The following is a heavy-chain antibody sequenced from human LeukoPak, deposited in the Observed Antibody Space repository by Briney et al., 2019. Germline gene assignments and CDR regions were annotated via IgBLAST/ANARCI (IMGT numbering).Heavy chain of an antibody. Sequence: PGGSLRLSCAASGFTVSSNYMSWVRQAPGKGLEWVSVIYSGGSTYYADSVKGRFTISRDNSKNTLYLQMNSLRAEDTAVYYCARDVVVVPSRYYYYYGMDVWGQGTTVTVSS. CDR3: ARDVVVVPSRYYYYYGMDV. CDR2: IYSGGST. J-gene: IGHJ6*02. V-gene: IGHV3-66*01. D-gene: IGHD2-2*01. CDR1: GFTVSSNY.